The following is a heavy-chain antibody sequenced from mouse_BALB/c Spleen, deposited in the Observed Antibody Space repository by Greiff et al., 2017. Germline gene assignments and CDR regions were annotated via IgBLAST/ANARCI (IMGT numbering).Heavy chain of an antibody. D-gene: IGHD2-1*01. V-gene: IGHV1-55*01. J-gene: IGHJ4*01. Sequence: QLQQPGAELVKPGTSVKLSCKASGYNFTSYWINWVKLRPGQGLEWIGDIYPGSGSTNYNEKFKSKATLTVDTSSSTAYMQLSSLASEDSALYYCARGNPYYAMDYWGQGTSVTVSS. CDR3: ARGNPYYAMDY. CDR1: GYNFTSYW. CDR2: IYPGSGST.